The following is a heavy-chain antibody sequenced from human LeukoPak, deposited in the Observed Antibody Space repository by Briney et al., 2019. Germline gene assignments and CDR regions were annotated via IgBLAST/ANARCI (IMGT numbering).Heavy chain of an antibody. CDR2: ISAYNSNT. D-gene: IGHD6-19*01. J-gene: IGHJ6*04. CDR3: ARDRRGRAVANPYYYNGMDV. Sequence: ASVKVSCKASGYMFTRYGLSWVRQAAGQGLEWMGWISAYNSNTRYAQKFQGRVTMTTDTSTRTAYMEMRSLRADDTAVYYCARDRRGRAVANPYYYNGMDVWGEGTTVTVSS. CDR1: GYMFTRYG. V-gene: IGHV1-18*01.